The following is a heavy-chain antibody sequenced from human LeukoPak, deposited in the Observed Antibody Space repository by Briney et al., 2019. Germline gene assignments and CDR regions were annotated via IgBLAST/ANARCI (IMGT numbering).Heavy chain of an antibody. CDR2: ISYDGSNK. J-gene: IGHJ4*02. D-gene: IGHD6-19*01. CDR3: AKEIMYSSGWYSKNAFDY. V-gene: IGHV3-30*18. Sequence: GGSLRLSCAASGFTFSSYGMHWVRQAPGKGLEWVAVISYDGSNKYYADSVKGRFTISRDNSKNTLYLQMNSLRAEDTAVYYCAKEIMYSSGWYSKNAFDYWGQGTLVTVSS. CDR1: GFTFSSYG.